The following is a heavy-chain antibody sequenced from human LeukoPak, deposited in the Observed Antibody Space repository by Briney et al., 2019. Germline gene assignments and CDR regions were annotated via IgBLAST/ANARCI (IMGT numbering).Heavy chain of an antibody. CDR3: AGGYTGNFK. Sequence: PGGSLRLSCAASGFTFSSYAMRWVRQAPGKGLEWLANIKQDGSEKYYVDSVKGRFTISRDNAKNSLYLQMNSLRAEDTAKYYCAGGYTGNFKWGQGTLVTVSS. D-gene: IGHD1-26*01. CDR1: GFTFSSYA. J-gene: IGHJ4*02. V-gene: IGHV3-7*01. CDR2: IKQDGSEK.